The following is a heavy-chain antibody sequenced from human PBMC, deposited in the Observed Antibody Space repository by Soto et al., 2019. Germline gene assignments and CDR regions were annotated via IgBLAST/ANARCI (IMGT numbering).Heavy chain of an antibody. Sequence: GAQVKLYCKASGGTIRSHAISWVRQAPGQGHEWMGGIIPIFGTANYAQKFQGRVTITADESTSTAYMELSSLRSEDTALYYCARGIAASTLFDSWG. CDR3: ARGIAASTLFDS. J-gene: IGHJ5*01. V-gene: IGHV1-69*13. D-gene: IGHD6-13*01. CDR1: GGTIRSHA. CDR2: IIPIFGTA.